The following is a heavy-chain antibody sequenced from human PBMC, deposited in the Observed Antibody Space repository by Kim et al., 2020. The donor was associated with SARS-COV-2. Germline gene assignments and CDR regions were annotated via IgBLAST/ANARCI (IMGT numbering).Heavy chain of an antibody. CDR3: ATLNGNYDFWSGYLGDAFDI. Sequence: SVKVSCKASGGTFSSYAISWVRQAPGQGLEWMGGIIPIFGTANYAQKFQGRVTITADESTSTAYMELSSLRSEDTAVYYCATLNGNYDFWSGYLGDAFDIWGQGTMVTVSS. CDR1: GGTFSSYA. V-gene: IGHV1-69*13. D-gene: IGHD3-3*01. J-gene: IGHJ3*02. CDR2: IIPIFGTA.